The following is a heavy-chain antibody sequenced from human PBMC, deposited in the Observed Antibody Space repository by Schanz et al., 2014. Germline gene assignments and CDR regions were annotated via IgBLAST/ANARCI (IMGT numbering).Heavy chain of an antibody. V-gene: IGHV3-21*05. CDR3: VRDTDYHFDY. Sequence: EVQLVESGGGLVQPGGSLRVSCAASGFTFRSYWMNWVRQAPGKGLEWVSYISSSSIYTNYADSVKGRFTISRDNAKNTLYLQMNSLRAEDTAVYYCVRDTDYHFDYWGQGTLVTVSS. CDR2: ISSSSIYT. D-gene: IGHD4-17*01. CDR1: GFTFRSYW. J-gene: IGHJ4*02.